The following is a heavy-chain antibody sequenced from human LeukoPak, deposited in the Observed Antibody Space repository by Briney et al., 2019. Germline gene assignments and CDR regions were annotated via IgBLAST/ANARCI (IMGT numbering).Heavy chain of an antibody. CDR2: IYYSGST. V-gene: IGHV4-59*01. J-gene: IGHJ6*03. CDR3: ARSWGYYYMDV. D-gene: IGHD3-16*01. Sequence: SETLSLTCTVSGGSISSYYWSWIRQPPGKGLEWIGYIYYSGSTNYNPSLKSRVTISVDTSKNQFSLKLSSVTAADTAVYYCARSWGYYYMDVWGKGTTVTVSS. CDR1: GGSISSYY.